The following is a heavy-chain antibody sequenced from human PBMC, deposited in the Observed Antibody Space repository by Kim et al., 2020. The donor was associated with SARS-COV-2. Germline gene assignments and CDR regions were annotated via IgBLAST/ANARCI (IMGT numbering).Heavy chain of an antibody. V-gene: IGHV4-39*01. D-gene: IGHD6-19*01. Sequence: YYNPSLKSRVTISVDTSKNQFSLKLSSVTAADTAVYYCASLGIAVGGDDYWGQGTLVTVSS. CDR3: ASLGIAVGGDDY. J-gene: IGHJ4*02.